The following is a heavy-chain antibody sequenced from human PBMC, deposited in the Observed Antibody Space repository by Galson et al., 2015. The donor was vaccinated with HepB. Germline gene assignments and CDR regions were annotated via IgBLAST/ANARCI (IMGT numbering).Heavy chain of an antibody. CDR3: ATRYYDS. CDR2: TYYRSKWYN. CDR1: GDSVSSNSAA. V-gene: IGHV6-1*01. J-gene: IGHJ4*02. Sequence: CAISGDSVSSNSAAWNWIRQSSSRGLEWLGRTYYRSKWYNEYAISVKSRVIINPDTSKNQFSLQLNSVTPDDTAVDYCATRYYDSWGQGTLVTVSS.